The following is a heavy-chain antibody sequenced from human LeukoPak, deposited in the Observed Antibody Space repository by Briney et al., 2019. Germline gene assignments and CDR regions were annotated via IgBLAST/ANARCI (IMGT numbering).Heavy chain of an antibody. V-gene: IGHV3-33*01. Sequence: GRSLRLSCAASGFTFSSYGMHWVRQAPGKGLEWVAVIWYDGSNKYYADSVKGRFTISRDNSKNTLYLQMNSLRAEDTAVYYCARDSAPIDAFDIWGQGTMVTVSS. CDR2: IWYDGSNK. CDR3: ARDSAPIDAFDI. D-gene: IGHD3-10*01. CDR1: GFTFSSYG. J-gene: IGHJ3*02.